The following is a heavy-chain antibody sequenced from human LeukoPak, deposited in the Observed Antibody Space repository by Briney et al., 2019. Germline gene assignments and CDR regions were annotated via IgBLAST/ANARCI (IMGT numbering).Heavy chain of an antibody. CDR1: GFTFSSYG. CDR2: IWYDGSNK. Sequence: GGSLRLSCAASGFTFSSYGMHWVRQARGKGLEWVAVIWYDGSNKYYADSVKGRFTISRDNSKNTLYLQMNSLRAEDTAVYYCARDILTGYSYYYGMDVWGQGTTVTVSS. V-gene: IGHV3-33*01. D-gene: IGHD3-9*01. CDR3: ARDILTGYSYYYGMDV. J-gene: IGHJ6*02.